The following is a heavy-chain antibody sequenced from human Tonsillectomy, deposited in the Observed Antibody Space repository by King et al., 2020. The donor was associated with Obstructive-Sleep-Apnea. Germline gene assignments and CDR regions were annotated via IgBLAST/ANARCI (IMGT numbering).Heavy chain of an antibody. J-gene: IGHJ3*02. V-gene: IGHV4-4*02. Sequence: VQLQESGPGLVKPSGTLSLTCAGSGGSISSSHWWSCVRQPPGKGLEWIGEIYHSGSPNYNPSLKSRVTISVDKSNNQFSLQLSSVTAADTAVYYCARQLVLDAFDIWGQGTMVTVSS. CDR3: ARQLVLDAFDI. CDR2: IYHSGSP. D-gene: IGHD6-13*01. CDR1: GGSISSSHW.